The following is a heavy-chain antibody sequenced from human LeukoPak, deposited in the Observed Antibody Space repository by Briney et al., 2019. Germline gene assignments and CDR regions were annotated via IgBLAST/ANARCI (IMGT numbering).Heavy chain of an antibody. CDR3: AKDQKATYGSGSAEEGDY. Sequence: GGSLRLSCAASGLTFSSYAMSWVRHAPGKGLEWVSGINGSDVNTYYADSVKGRFIISRDNSKNTLYLQMNSLRVEDTAIYFCAKDQKATYGSGSAEEGDYWGQGTLVTVSS. V-gene: IGHV3-23*01. CDR1: GLTFSSYA. D-gene: IGHD3-10*01. J-gene: IGHJ4*02. CDR2: INGSDVNT.